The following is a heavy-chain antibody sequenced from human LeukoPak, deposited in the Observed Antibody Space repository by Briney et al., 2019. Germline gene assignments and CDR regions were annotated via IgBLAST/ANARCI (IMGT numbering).Heavy chain of an antibody. CDR2: IHYSGST. J-gene: IGHJ4*02. CDR1: GGSISSYY. V-gene: IGHV4-59*01. D-gene: IGHD3-16*01. Sequence: SETLSLTCTVSGGSISSYYWSWIRQPPGKGLEWIGYIHYSGSTNYNPSLKSRVTISVDTSKNQFSLKLSSVTAADTAVYYCARDASLWGFDYWGQGTLVTVSS. CDR3: ARDASLWGFDY.